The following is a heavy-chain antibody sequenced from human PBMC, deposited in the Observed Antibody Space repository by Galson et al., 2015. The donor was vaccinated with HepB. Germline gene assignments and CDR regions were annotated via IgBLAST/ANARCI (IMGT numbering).Heavy chain of an antibody. V-gene: IGHV1-69*13. J-gene: IGHJ4*02. D-gene: IGHD6-13*01. CDR3: ASGIAAAADWPY. CDR2: IIPIFGTA. Sequence: SVKVSCKVSGGTFSSYAISWVRQAPGQGLEWMGGIIPIFGTANYAQKFQGRVTITADESTSTAYMELSSLRSEDTAVYYCASGIAAAADWPYWGQGTLVTVSS. CDR1: GGTFSSYA.